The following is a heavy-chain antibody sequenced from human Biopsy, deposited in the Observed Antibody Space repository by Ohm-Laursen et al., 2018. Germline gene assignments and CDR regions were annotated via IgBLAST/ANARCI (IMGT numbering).Heavy chain of an antibody. CDR2: ISGNSDTI. Sequence: SLRLSCAASGFTFSSYAVTWFRQAPGKGLEWVSTISGNSDTIYDADSVKGRFTISRDNSKNTLYLQMNSLRADDTAVYYCALAAAQTVTHFDYWGQGTLVTVSS. V-gene: IGHV3-23*01. J-gene: IGHJ4*02. D-gene: IGHD4-17*01. CDR1: GFTFSSYA. CDR3: ALAAAQTVTHFDY.